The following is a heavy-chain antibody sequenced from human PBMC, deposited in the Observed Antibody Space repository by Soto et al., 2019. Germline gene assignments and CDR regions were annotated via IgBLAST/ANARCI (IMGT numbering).Heavy chain of an antibody. Sequence: ASVKVSCKASGYTFTSYGISWVRQAPGQGLEWMGWISAYNGNTNYAQKLQGRVTMTTDTSTSTAYMELRSLRSDDTAVYYCARDRGYCSGGSCYNAYYFDYWGQGTLVTVSS. CDR1: GYTFTSYG. D-gene: IGHD2-15*01. CDR2: ISAYNGNT. J-gene: IGHJ4*02. V-gene: IGHV1-18*01. CDR3: ARDRGYCSGGSCYNAYYFDY.